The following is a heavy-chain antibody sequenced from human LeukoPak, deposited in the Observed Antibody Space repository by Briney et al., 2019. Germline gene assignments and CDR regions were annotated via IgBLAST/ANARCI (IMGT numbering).Heavy chain of an antibody. Sequence: PGGSLRLSCAASGFTFSSYAMSWVRQAPGKGLEWVSVIYSGGSTYYADSVKGRFTISRDNSKNTLYLQMNSLRAEDTAVYYCARVWYTDAFDIWGQGTMVTVSS. CDR1: GFTFSSYA. CDR3: ARVWYTDAFDI. J-gene: IGHJ3*02. CDR2: IYSGGST. D-gene: IGHD6-13*01. V-gene: IGHV3-53*01.